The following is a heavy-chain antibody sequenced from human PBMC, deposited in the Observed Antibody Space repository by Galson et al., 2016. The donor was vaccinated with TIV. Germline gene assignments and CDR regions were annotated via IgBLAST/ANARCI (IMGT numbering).Heavy chain of an antibody. CDR2: ISAFNGKT. J-gene: IGHJ4*02. V-gene: IGHV1-18*01. D-gene: IGHD3-3*01. CDR3: ARISYDVWSGYRAPYDF. CDR1: GYTFTNYG. Sequence: QSGAEVKKPGESLRISCKASGYTFTNYGITWVRQAPGQGPECMGWISAFNGKTEYVEKFQGRVTMTTDTATTTAYMEMTGLRSDDTAVYYCARISYDVWSGYRAPYDFWGQGTLVTVSS.